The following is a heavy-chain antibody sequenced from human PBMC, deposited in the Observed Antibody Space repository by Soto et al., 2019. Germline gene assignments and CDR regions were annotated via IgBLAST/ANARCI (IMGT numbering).Heavy chain of an antibody. CDR1: GFSFDDFV. V-gene: IGHV3-9*01. D-gene: IGHD2-21*02. Sequence: GGSLRLSCVASGFSFDDFVMSWVRQRPGKGLEWVSSVSWNSGAKLYADSVKGRFAISRDSAKKSVYLQMNSLRPDDTAFYYCAKGVATAVPALDYWGQGTLVTVSS. CDR3: AKGVATAVPALDY. J-gene: IGHJ4*02. CDR2: VSWNSGAK.